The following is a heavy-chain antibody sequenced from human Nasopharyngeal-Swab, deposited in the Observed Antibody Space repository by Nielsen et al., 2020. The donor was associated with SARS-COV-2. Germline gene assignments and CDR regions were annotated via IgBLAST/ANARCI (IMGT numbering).Heavy chain of an antibody. Sequence: WIRQPPGKGLEWIGEINHSGSTYYNPSLKSRVTISVDTSKNQFSLKLSSVTAADTAVYYCARCITVIQGGPYYYYFGMDVWGQGTTVTVSS. D-gene: IGHD3-10*01. V-gene: IGHV4-34*01. CDR3: ARCITVIQGGPYYYYFGMDV. J-gene: IGHJ6*02. CDR2: INHSGST.